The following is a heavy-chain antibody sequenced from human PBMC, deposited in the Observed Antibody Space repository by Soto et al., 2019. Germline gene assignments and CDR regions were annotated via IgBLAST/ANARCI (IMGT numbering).Heavy chain of an antibody. D-gene: IGHD4-17*01. J-gene: IGHJ4*02. CDR1: GFTFSSHG. V-gene: IGHV3-30*03. CDR2: ISYDGSDE. CDR3: ARDQISGDYGDQFDS. Sequence: QVQLVESGGGVVQPGRSLRLSCAASGFTFSSHGMHWVRQAPGKGLEWVAVISYDGSDESYADSGKGRFTISRDNSKNTLYLQMNSRRPEDTAVYYCARDQISGDYGDQFDSWGQGTLVTVSS.